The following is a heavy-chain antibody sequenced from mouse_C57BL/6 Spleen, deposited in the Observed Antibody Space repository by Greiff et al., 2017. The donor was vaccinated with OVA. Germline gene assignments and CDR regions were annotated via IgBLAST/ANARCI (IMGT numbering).Heavy chain of an antibody. V-gene: IGHV1-31*01. CDR3: ARWSYGSSYDYAMDY. CDR2: IYPYNGVS. Sequence: VQLKQSGPELVKPGASVKISCKASGYSFTGYYMHWVKQSHGNILDWIGYIYPYNGVSSYNQKFKGKATLTVDKSSSTAYMELRSLTSEDSAVYYCARWSYGSSYDYAMDYWGQGTSVTVSS. J-gene: IGHJ4*01. D-gene: IGHD1-1*01. CDR1: GYSFTGYY.